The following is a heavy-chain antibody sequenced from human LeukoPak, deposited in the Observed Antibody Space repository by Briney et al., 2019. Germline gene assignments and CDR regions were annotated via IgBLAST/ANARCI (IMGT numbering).Heavy chain of an antibody. J-gene: IGHJ4*02. CDR1: GFTFRNYV. CDR3: AREGYYGSGSPPSLYFDY. CDR2: ASSDLNVK. Sequence: GVSLRLSYAASGFTFRNYVIHWVRQAPGKGLEWVAVASSDLNVKLYADSVKGRFTISRDNSRSTLYLQMNSLRPEDTAIYYCAREGYYGSGSPPSLYFDYWGQGTLVTVSS. V-gene: IGHV3-30-3*01. D-gene: IGHD3-10*01.